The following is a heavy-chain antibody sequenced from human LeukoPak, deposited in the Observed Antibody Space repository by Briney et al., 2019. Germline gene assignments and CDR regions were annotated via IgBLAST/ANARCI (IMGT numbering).Heavy chain of an antibody. CDR3: ARAGYCSSTSCRTLHFDY. J-gene: IGHJ4*02. CDR1: GFTFSDYY. Sequence: PGGSLRLSCAASGFTFSDYYMSWIRQAPGKGLEWISYISGSGSTKYYADSVKGRFTISRDNAKTSLYLQMNSLRAEDTAVYYCARAGYCSSTSCRTLHFDYWGQGTLVTVSS. D-gene: IGHD2-2*01. V-gene: IGHV3-11*01. CDR2: ISGSGSTK.